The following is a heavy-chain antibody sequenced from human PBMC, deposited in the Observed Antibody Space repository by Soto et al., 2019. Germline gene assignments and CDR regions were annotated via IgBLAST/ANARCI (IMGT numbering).Heavy chain of an antibody. V-gene: IGHV3-21*06. CDR3: ARAKHFYDPYTGGWFDS. J-gene: IGHJ5*01. CDR1: GSTFSSYS. D-gene: IGHD3-22*01. CDR2: ISSSGSYI. Sequence: EVQLVESGGGLVKRGGSLRLSCAASGSTFSSYSMSWVRQAPGKGLERVSSISSSGSYIYYAVTVKGRFTSPRDNAKSSLYLQMNSLKGVDTAVYYCARAKHFYDPYTGGWFDSWGQGTLVTVSS.